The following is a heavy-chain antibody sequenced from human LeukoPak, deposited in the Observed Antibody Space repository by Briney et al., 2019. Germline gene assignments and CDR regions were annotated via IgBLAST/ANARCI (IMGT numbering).Heavy chain of an antibody. D-gene: IGHD4-17*01. CDR1: GFTVSSNY. J-gene: IGHJ4*02. V-gene: IGHV3-48*01. CDR2: ISSSSSTI. CDR3: ARDSAVTPGSFDY. Sequence: GGSLRLSCAASGFTVSSNYMSWVRQAPGKGLEWVSYISSSSSTIYYADSVKGRFTISRDNAKNSLYLQMNSLRAEDTAVYYCARDSAVTPGSFDYWGQGTLVTVSS.